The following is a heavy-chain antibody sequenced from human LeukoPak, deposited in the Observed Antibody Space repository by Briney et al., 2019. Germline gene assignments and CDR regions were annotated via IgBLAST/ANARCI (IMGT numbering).Heavy chain of an antibody. CDR3: ARTAARDYYYYYYMDV. Sequence: GGSLRLSCAASGFTFSSYEMNWVRQAPGKGLEWVSYISSGGSTIYYADSVKGRFTISRDNAKNSLYLQMNSLRAEDTAVYYCARTAARDYYYYYYMDVWGKGTTVTVSS. CDR2: ISSGGSTI. D-gene: IGHD6-6*01. J-gene: IGHJ6*03. CDR1: GFTFSSYE. V-gene: IGHV3-48*03.